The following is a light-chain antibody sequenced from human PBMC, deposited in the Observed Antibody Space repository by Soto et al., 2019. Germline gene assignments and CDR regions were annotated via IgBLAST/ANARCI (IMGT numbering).Light chain of an antibody. CDR2: EVN. CDR3: SSYSGASVSYV. CDR1: SSDVGTFNL. V-gene: IGLV2-23*02. Sequence: QSVLTQPASVSGSPGQSITISCTGTSSDVGTFNLVSWYQQHPGKAPKLLIFEVNNRPSGVSIRFSGSKSGNTASLTISGLQAKDEADYYCSSYSGASVSYVFGTGTKLTVL. J-gene: IGLJ1*01.